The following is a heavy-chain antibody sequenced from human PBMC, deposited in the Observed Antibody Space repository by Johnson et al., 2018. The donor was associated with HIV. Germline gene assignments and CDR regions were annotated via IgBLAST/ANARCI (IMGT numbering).Heavy chain of an antibody. CDR3: ARGDLSDASFHI. CDR2: IKQDGSEK. J-gene: IGHJ3*02. Sequence: VQLLESGGGLVQPGGSLRLSCVGSGFTFSSYWLSWVRQAPGKGLEWVANIKQDGSEKYYVDSVKGRFTISRDNAENSVFVQMNSLRAEDTAIYYCARGDLSDASFHIWGQGTMVTVSS. V-gene: IGHV3-7*01. CDR1: GFTFSSYW.